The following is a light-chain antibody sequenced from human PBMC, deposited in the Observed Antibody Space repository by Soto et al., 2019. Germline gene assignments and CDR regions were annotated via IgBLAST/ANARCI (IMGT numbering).Light chain of an antibody. J-gene: IGKJ4*01. CDR3: QQYGSSPPLT. V-gene: IGKV3-20*01. CDR1: QSVSSNY. CDR2: GAS. Sequence: EIVLTQSPGTLSLSPGERATLSCRASQSVSSNYLVWYQQKPGQAPRLLIYGASSRATGIPDRFSGSGSGTDFTLTISRLEPEDFAVYYCQQYGSSPPLTFSGGTKVEIK.